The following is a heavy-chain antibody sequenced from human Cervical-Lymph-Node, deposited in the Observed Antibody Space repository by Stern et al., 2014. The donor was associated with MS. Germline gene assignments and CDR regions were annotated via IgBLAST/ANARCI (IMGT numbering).Heavy chain of an antibody. CDR1: GYTFTSYG. CDR3: ARGLLGSENAFDI. V-gene: IGHV1-18*01. D-gene: IGHD2-15*01. CDR2: ISAYNGNP. Sequence: VQLVESGAEVKKPGASVKVSFKAFGYTFTSYGISWVRQATGQGLALMGWISAYNGNPNYAQKLQGRVTMTTDTSTSTAYMELRSLRSDDTAVYYCARGLLGSENAFDIWGQGTMVTVSS. J-gene: IGHJ3*02.